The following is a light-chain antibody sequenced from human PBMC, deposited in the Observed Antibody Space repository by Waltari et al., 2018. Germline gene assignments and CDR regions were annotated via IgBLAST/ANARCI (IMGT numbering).Light chain of an antibody. J-gene: IGKJ4*02. Sequence: DIQLTQSPSFLSASVGDRVTITCRASQGISWYLACYQQKPGKAPKLLIYSTSTLQSGVPSRFSGSGSGTEFTLTIGGLHPEDFATYYCQQRVTFGGGTKVEMK. V-gene: IGKV1-9*01. CDR1: QGISWY. CDR3: QQRVT. CDR2: STS.